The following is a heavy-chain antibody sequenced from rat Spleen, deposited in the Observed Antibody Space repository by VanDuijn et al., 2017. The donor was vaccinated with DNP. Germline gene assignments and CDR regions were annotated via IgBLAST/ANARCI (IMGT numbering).Heavy chain of an antibody. J-gene: IGHJ2*01. CDR2: ISYDGNRP. Sequence: EVQLVETGGGLVQPGRSLKLSCAASGFTFSNYDMAWVRQAPQKGLEWVATISYDGNRPYYRDSVKGRFTISRDNAKSTLYLQMNSLRSEDTATYYCARDLEHYWGQGVMVTVSS. V-gene: IGHV5-29*01. CDR3: ARDLEHY. CDR1: GFTFSNYD.